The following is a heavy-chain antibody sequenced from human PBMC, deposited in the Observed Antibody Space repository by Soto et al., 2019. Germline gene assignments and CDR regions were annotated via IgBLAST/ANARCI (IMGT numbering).Heavy chain of an antibody. CDR1: GGSFISYS. Sequence: SQTLSVTCTVSGGSFISYSWNWVRLSPGKGLQWIGYIHYTGNTNHNPSLKSRLSMSVDTSKNQLSLRLSSVTAADTAVYYCARMNQRAPKRNAFDIWGLGTRVTVS. V-gene: IGHV4-59*01. CDR2: IHYTGNT. J-gene: IGHJ3*02. D-gene: IGHD2-2*01. CDR3: ARMNQRAPKRNAFDI.